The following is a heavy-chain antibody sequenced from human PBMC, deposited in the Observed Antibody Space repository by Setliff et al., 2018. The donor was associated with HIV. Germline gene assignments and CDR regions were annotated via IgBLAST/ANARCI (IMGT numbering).Heavy chain of an antibody. CDR1: SGFFSGYR. CDR2: INHRGST. CDR3: ARDPHYFDTSGHYSWFYFDY. Sequence: SETLSLTCAVYSGFFSGYRWTWIRQPPGKGLEWIGEINHRGSTTYNPSLRSRVTISVDTSNNQFSLKLNSVTAADTAVYYCARDPHYFDTSGHYSWFYFDYWGQGTLVTVSS. D-gene: IGHD3-22*01. J-gene: IGHJ4*02. V-gene: IGHV4-34*01.